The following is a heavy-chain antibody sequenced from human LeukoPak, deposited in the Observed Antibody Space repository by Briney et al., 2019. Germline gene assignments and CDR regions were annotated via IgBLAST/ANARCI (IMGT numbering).Heavy chain of an antibody. D-gene: IGHD3-9*01. V-gene: IGHV3-23*01. Sequence: GGSLRLSCAASGFTFSSYAMSWVRQAPGKGLEWVSAISDNGGSTYYADSVKGRFTISRDNSKNTLYLQMNSLRAEDTAVYYCAKPCHAVFWPDAFDIWGQGTMVTVSS. CDR2: ISDNGGST. CDR1: GFTFSSYA. J-gene: IGHJ3*02. CDR3: AKPCHAVFWPDAFDI.